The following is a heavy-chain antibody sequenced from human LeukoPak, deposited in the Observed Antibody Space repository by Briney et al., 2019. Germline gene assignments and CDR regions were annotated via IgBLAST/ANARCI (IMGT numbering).Heavy chain of an antibody. CDR2: ISSSSSSI. V-gene: IGHV3-21*01. CDR3: ATANPPGIFFFDY. Sequence: GGSLRLSCAASGFTFSSYSMNWFRQAPGKGLEWVSSISSSSSSIYYAVSVKGRFTISRDNAKNSLYLQMNSLRAEDTAVYYCATANPPGIFFFDYWGQGTLVTVSS. J-gene: IGHJ4*02. D-gene: IGHD2-15*01. CDR1: GFTFSSYS.